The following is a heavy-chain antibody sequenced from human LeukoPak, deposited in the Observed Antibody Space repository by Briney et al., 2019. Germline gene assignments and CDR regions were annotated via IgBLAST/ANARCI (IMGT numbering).Heavy chain of an antibody. V-gene: IGHV3-21*01. J-gene: IGHJ4*02. Sequence: GGSLRLSCAASGFSFSSYTMHWVRQAPGKGLEWVASIDGSSRYMYYSDSMKGRFTISRANSKNSLYLQINTLRAEDTAVYFCARAWDTDRYFDYWGQGTLVSVSS. CDR2: IDGSSRYM. CDR3: ARAWDTDRYFDY. D-gene: IGHD5-18*01. CDR1: GFSFSSYT.